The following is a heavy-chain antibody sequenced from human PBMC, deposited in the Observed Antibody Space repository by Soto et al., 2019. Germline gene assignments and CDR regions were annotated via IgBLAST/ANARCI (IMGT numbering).Heavy chain of an antibody. Sequence: PYETLCLTCTVYGGSISSSSYYWGWIRQTPGPGLERIGSISCRGSTYSNPYLKSRVTNSVDTSQNQFALELSSLTAADTATNDWARDACGYYYGMDVWGQGTTVTVSS. V-gene: IGHV4-39*02. D-gene: IGHD2-21*01. J-gene: IGHJ6*02. CDR2: ISCRGST. CDR1: GGSISSSSYY. CDR3: ARDACGYYYGMDV.